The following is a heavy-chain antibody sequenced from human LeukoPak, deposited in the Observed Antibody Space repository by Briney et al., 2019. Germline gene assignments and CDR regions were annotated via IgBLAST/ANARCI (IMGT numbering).Heavy chain of an antibody. CDR3: ARDGAAAGGFDY. V-gene: IGHV3-30-3*01. Sequence: GGSLRLSCAASGFTFSSYAMHWVRQAPGKGLEWVAVISYDGSNKYYADSVKGRFTISRDNSENTLYLQMNSLRAEDTAVYYCARDGAAAGGFDYWGQGTLVTVSS. CDR2: ISYDGSNK. J-gene: IGHJ4*02. CDR1: GFTFSSYA. D-gene: IGHD6-13*01.